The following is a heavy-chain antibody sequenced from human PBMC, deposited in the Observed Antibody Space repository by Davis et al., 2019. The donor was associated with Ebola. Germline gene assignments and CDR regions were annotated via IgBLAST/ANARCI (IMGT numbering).Heavy chain of an antibody. CDR2: IYYSGST. V-gene: IGHV4-39*07. CDR3: ARSGYSYANYCDY. J-gene: IGHJ4*02. Sequence: SETLSPTCTVSGGSISSSSYYWGWIRQPPGKGLEWIGSIYYSGSTYYNPSLKSRVTISVDTSKNQFSLKLSSVTAADTAVYFCARSGYSYANYCDYWGQGTPVIVSS. D-gene: IGHD5-18*01. CDR1: GGSISSSSYY.